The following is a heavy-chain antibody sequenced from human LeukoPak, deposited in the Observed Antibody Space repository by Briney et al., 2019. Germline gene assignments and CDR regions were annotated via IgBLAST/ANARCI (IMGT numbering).Heavy chain of an antibody. V-gene: IGHV3-21*01. CDR2: ISSSSSYI. D-gene: IGHD6-6*01. CDR1: GFTFSSYE. J-gene: IGHJ4*02. Sequence: GGSLRLSCAASGFTFSSYEMNWVRQAPGKGLEWVSSISSSSSYIYYADSVKGRFTISRDNAKNSLYLQMNSLRAEDTAVYYCARAVGSARPPGDFDYWGQGTLVTVSS. CDR3: ARAVGSARPPGDFDY.